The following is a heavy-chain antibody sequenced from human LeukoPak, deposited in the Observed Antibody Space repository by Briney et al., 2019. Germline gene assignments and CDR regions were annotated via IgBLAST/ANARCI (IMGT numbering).Heavy chain of an antibody. V-gene: IGHV1-69*13. CDR1: GGTFSSYA. D-gene: IGHD3-22*01. CDR3: ARIYDRSGYFFDY. CDR2: IIPIFGTA. J-gene: IGHJ4*02. Sequence: SVKVSCKASGGTFSSYAISWVRQAPGQGLEWMGGIIPIFGTANYAQKFQGRVTITADESTSTAYMELSSLRSEDTAVYYCARIYDRSGYFFDYWGQGTLVTVSS.